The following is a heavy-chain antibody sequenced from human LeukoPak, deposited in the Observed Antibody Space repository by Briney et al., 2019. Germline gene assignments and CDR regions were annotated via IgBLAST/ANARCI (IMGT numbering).Heavy chain of an antibody. D-gene: IGHD6-19*01. Sequence: VASVKVSCKTSGYTFTDYYMHWVRQAPGQGLEWMGIINPSGGSTSYAQKFHGRVTMTRDTSTSTVYMELSSLRSEDTAVYYCARDTNPSYSGWYNLPDYWGQGTLVTVSS. CDR1: GYTFTDYY. CDR3: ARDTNPSYSGWYNLPDY. V-gene: IGHV1-46*01. CDR2: INPSGGST. J-gene: IGHJ4*02.